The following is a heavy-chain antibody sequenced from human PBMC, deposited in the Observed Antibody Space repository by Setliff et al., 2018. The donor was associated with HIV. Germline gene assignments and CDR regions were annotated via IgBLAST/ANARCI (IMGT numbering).Heavy chain of an antibody. V-gene: IGHV1-18*04. CDR2: ISPNFGHT. Sequence: GASVKVSCKASGYTFTTYGISWVRQAPGHGLEWMGWISPNFGHTKYAQKFLDRVTMTIDTATSRAYMELRSLRSDDTAVYFCARLGSGWSDSYYYAMDIWGQGTTVTASS. CDR1: GYTFTTYG. CDR3: ARLGSGWSDSYYYAMDI. D-gene: IGHD6-19*01. J-gene: IGHJ6*02.